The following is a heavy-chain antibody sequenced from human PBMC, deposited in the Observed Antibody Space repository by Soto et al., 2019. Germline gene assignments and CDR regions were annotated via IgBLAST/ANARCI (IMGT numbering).Heavy chain of an antibody. Sequence: SEPLSLTCAVSGGSFSGYYWTWIRQPPGTGLEWIGEINHSGSTNYNPSLKSRVTISVDTSKNQFSLKLTSVTAADTAVYYCARDKITGLFNYWGQGTLVTVSS. CDR1: GGSFSGYY. J-gene: IGHJ4*02. V-gene: IGHV4-34*01. CDR3: ARDKITGLFNY. D-gene: IGHD2-8*02. CDR2: INHSGST.